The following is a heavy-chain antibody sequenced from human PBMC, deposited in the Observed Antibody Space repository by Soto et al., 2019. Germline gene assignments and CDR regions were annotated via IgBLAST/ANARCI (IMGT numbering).Heavy chain of an antibody. Sequence: QITLKESGPTLVKPTQTLTLTCTFSGFSLSTTAVGVGWIRQPPGKALEWLALVYWDDEKHYSPSLRTRFTIAKDTSNSQVVLTMVYVYPVDTATYCCAHFTRVFFYFWGPVTLVTVSS. D-gene: IGHD2-8*01. CDR3: AHFTRVFFYF. V-gene: IGHV2-5*02. J-gene: IGHJ4*02. CDR1: GFSLSTTAVG. CDR2: VYWDDEK.